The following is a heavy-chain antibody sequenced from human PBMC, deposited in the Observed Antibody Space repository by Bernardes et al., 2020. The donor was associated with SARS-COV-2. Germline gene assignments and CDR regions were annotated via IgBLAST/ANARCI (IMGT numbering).Heavy chain of an antibody. V-gene: IGHV4-34*01. CDR2: INHSGST. J-gene: IGHJ3*02. CDR3: ARVRLERITIFGVVDAFDI. CDR1: GGSFSGYY. D-gene: IGHD3-3*01. Sequence: TLSLTCAVYGGSFSGYYWSWIRQPPGKGLEWIGEINHSGSTNYNPSLKSRVTISVDTSKNQFSLKLSSVTAADTAVYYCARVRLERITIFGVVDAFDIWGQGTMVTVSS.